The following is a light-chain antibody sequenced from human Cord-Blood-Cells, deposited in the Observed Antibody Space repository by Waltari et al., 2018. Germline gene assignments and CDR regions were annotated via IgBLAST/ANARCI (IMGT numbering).Light chain of an antibody. CDR3: QQYNSYTWT. Sequence: DIQMTQTPSTLSASVGDRVPITCRASQSISSGMAWYQQKPGKAPKLLIYKASSLESGVPSRFSGSGSGTEFTLTISSLQPDDFATYYCQQYNSYTWTFGQGTKVEIK. J-gene: IGKJ1*01. CDR1: QSISSG. CDR2: KAS. V-gene: IGKV1-5*03.